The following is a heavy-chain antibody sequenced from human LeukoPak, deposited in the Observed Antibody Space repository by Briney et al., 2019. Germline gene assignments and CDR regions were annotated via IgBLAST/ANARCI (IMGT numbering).Heavy chain of an antibody. J-gene: IGHJ4*02. V-gene: IGHV3-53*01. D-gene: IGHD4-11*01. Sequence: GGSLRLSCAASGFTVNSNYMSWVRQAPGKGLEWVSVIYTGGTTDYADSVKGRFTISRDNSKNTLFLQMNSLRAEDTAVYYCARLPKTTYFDYWGQGALVTVFS. CDR3: ARLPKTTYFDY. CDR1: GFTVNSNY. CDR2: IYTGGTT.